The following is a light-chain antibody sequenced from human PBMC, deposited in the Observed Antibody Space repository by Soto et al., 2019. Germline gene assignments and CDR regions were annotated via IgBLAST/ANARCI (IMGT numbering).Light chain of an antibody. CDR1: SSNIGSNT. Sequence: QSVLTQPPSASGTPGQRVTISCSGSSSNIGSNTVNWYQQLPGTAPKLLIYSNNQRPSGVPDRFSGSKSGTSASRAISGLQSEDEADYYCAAWDDSLNGWVCGGGTKLTVL. CDR2: SNN. V-gene: IGLV1-44*01. CDR3: AAWDDSLNGWV. J-gene: IGLJ3*02.